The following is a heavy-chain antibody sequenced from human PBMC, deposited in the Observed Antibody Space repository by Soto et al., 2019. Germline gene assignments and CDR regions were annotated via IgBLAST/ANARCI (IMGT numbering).Heavy chain of an antibody. D-gene: IGHD6-13*01. J-gene: IGHJ6*02. CDR1: GFTFSSYA. V-gene: IGHV3-30-3*01. CDR2: ISYDGSNK. CDR3: ARGLGAAAGYYYYGMDV. Sequence: PVGSLRLSCAASGFTFSSYAMHWVRQAPGKGLEWVAVISYDGSNKYYADSVKGRFTISRDNSKNTLYLQMNSLRAEDTAVYYCARGLGAAAGYYYYGMDVWGQGTTVTVSS.